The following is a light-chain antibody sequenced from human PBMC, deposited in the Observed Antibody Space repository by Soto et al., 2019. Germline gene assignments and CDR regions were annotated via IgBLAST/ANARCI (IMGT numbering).Light chain of an antibody. Sequence: EIVLTQSPGTLSLSPGERATLSCRASQSVSSSYLAWYQQKPGQAPRLLIYGASSRTAGIPDRFSGSGSGKDFNLTISRLEPEDFAVYYCQQYGSSPPITFGKGTRLEI. CDR2: GAS. CDR3: QQYGSSPPIT. J-gene: IGKJ5*01. V-gene: IGKV3-20*01. CDR1: QSVSSSY.